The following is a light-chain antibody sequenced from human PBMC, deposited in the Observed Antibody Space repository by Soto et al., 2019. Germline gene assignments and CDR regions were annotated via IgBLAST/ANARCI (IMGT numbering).Light chain of an antibody. Sequence: EIVMTQSPATLSVSPGERATLSCRASQSVSSNLAWYQQKPGQAPRLLIYSTSTRATGIPARFRGSGSGTEFTLTISSLQSEDFAVYYCQHYNNWPQTFGQGTNLEIK. CDR1: QSVSSN. CDR2: STS. V-gene: IGKV3-15*01. CDR3: QHYNNWPQT. J-gene: IGKJ2*01.